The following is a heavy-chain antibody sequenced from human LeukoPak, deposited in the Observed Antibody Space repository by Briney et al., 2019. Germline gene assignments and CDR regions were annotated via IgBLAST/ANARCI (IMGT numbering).Heavy chain of an antibody. D-gene: IGHD3-9*01. J-gene: IGHJ4*02. V-gene: IGHV1-18*01. CDR2: ISAYNGNT. CDR1: GYTFTSYA. Sequence: GASVKVSCKASGYTFTSYAMHWVRQAPGQGLEWMGWISAYNGNTKYAQKLQGRVTMTTDTSTSTAYMDLRSLRSDDTAVYYCARGTDTGYPRIDYWGQGTLVTVSS. CDR3: ARGTDTGYPRIDY.